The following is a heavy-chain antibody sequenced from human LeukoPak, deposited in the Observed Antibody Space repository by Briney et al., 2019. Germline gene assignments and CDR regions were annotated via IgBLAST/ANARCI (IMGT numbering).Heavy chain of an antibody. CDR1: GGSVSSGSYY. J-gene: IGHJ4*02. CDR3: ARAALSSGWYFY. V-gene: IGHV4-61*01. CDR2: IYYSGST. D-gene: IGHD6-19*01. Sequence: SETLSLTCTVSGGSVSSGSYYWSWIRQPPGKGLEWIGYIYYSGSTNYNPSLKSRVTISVDTSKNQFSLKLSSVTAADTAVYYCARAALSSGWYFYWGQGTLVTVSS.